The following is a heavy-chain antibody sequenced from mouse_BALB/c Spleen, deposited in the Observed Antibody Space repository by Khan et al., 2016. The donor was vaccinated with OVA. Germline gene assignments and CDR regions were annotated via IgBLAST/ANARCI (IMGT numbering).Heavy chain of an antibody. D-gene: IGHD2-4*01. CDR1: GYSITSEFA. J-gene: IGHJ3*01. Sequence: EVQLQESGPGLVKPSQSLSLTCTVTGYSITSEFAWNWIRQFPGNKLEWMGYISYSGNTRYNPSLKNLISITRDTSRNQFFLQLNSVTTEDTATCYCARKDYYDYDPFPYWGQGTLVTVSA. V-gene: IGHV3-2*02. CDR3: ARKDYYDYDPFPY. CDR2: ISYSGNT.